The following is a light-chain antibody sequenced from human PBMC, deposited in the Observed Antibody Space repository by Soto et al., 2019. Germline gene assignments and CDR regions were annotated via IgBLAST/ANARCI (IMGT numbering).Light chain of an antibody. CDR3: QQSYSTPLT. V-gene: IGKV1-39*01. CDR2: AAS. CDR1: QSISSY. Sequence: DIQMTQSPSSLSASVGDRVTITCRASQSISSYLNWYQQKPGKAPKLLIYAASSLQSGVPSRFSGSGSGTDFTLTISSLQPEDFAPYYCQQSYSTPLTFGGGNKVEIK. J-gene: IGKJ4*01.